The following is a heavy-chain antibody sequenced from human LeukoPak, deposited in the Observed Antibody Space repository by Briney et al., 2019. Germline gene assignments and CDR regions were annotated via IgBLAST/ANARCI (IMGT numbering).Heavy chain of an antibody. CDR2: ISSSSSTI. V-gene: IGHV3-48*01. D-gene: IGHD3-10*01. CDR3: ARDRITMVRGVYYYYYGMDV. CDR1: GFTFSSYS. J-gene: IGHJ6*02. Sequence: PGGSLRLSCAASGFTFSSYSMNWVRQAPGKGLEWVSYISSSSSTIYYADSVKGRFTISRDNSKNTLYLQMNSLRAEDTAVYYCARDRITMVRGVYYYYYGMDVWGQGTTVTVSS.